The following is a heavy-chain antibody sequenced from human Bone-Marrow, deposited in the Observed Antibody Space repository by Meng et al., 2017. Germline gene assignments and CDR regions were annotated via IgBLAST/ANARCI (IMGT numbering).Heavy chain of an antibody. CDR1: GGSISSSDW. Sequence: VQCRGSGPGLLKPSGTLSLPCVVSGGSISSSDWWSCVRPPPGKGLEWIGEIYHGGDTNYNPSLKSRVTIAIDKSKNQFSLKLSSVTAADTAVYYCASWIYSCGWQWGQGALVTVSS. D-gene: IGHD6-19*01. CDR2: IYHGGDT. CDR3: ASWIYSCGWQ. J-gene: IGHJ4*02. V-gene: IGHV4/OR15-8*02.